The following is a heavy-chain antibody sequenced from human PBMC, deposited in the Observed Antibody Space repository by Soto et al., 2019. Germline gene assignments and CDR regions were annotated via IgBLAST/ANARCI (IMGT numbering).Heavy chain of an antibody. CDR1: GGTFSSYT. CDR2: IIPILGIA. V-gene: IGHV1-69*02. Sequence: QVQLVQSGAEVKKPGSSVKVSCKASGGTFSSYTISWVRQAPGQGLEWMGRIIPILGIANYAQKFQGRVTITADKSTSTAYMELSSLRSEDTAVYYCARALDGGAPNYYGMDVWGQGTTVTVSS. CDR3: ARALDGGAPNYYGMDV. J-gene: IGHJ6*02. D-gene: IGHD1-26*01.